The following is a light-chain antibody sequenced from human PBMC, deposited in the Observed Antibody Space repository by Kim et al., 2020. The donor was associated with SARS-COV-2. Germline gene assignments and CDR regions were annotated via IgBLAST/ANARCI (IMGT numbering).Light chain of an antibody. V-gene: IGKV3-20*01. J-gene: IGKJ3*01. CDR1: QSVSSY. CDR2: AAS. CDR3: QQYGSSPPFT. Sequence: EIVLTQSPATLSLSPGERATLSCRASQSVSSYLAWYQQRPGQAPRLLIFAASNRASGIPDRFSGSGSGTDFTLTITRLEPEDFAVYYCQQYGSSPPFTFGPGTKVDIK.